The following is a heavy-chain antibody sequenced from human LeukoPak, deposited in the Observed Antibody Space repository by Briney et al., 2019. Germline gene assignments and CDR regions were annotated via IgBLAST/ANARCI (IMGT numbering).Heavy chain of an antibody. J-gene: IGHJ5*02. CDR1: GGSISSGSYY. D-gene: IGHD6-19*01. CDR3: ARDLSDRLSSGFCFDP. Sequence: SQTLSLTYCVSGGSISSGSYYWRWIRRPAGKGLEWIGRIYTTGNTDYNPSLKRRVTTLVGTSKNQFSLRLNSVTAADAAVYYCARDLSDRLSSGFCFDPCGQGTLVTVSA. CDR2: IYTTGNT. V-gene: IGHV4-61*02.